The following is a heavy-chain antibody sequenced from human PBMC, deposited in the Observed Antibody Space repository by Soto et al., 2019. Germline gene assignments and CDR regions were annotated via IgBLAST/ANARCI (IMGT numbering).Heavy chain of an antibody. CDR3: ARGWDSTENNWFDP. V-gene: IGHV1-69*13. D-gene: IGHD1-26*01. CDR2: IIPIFGTA. Sequence: VASVKVSCKASGGTFSSYAISWVRQAPGQGLEWMGGIIPIFGTANYAQKFQGRVTITADESTSTAYMELSSLRSEDTAVYYCARGWDSTENNWFDPWGQGTLVTVSS. CDR1: GGTFSSYA. J-gene: IGHJ5*02.